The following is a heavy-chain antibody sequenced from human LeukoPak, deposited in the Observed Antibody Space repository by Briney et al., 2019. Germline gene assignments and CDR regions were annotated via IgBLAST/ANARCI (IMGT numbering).Heavy chain of an antibody. J-gene: IGHJ4*02. Sequence: SVKVSCKASGGTLSNYALSWVRQSPGQGLEWMGGIIPMFGTTKYAQEFQGRVTITTDESTRTAYMELSSLRSEDTAVFYCATTSMYGDYVAFAFAHWGQGTLVTVSS. CDR1: GGTLSNYA. D-gene: IGHD4-17*01. CDR3: ATTSMYGDYVAFAFAH. CDR2: IIPMFGTT. V-gene: IGHV1-69*05.